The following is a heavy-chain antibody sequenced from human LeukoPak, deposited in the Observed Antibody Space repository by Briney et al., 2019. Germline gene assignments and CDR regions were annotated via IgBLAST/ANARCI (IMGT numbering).Heavy chain of an antibody. CDR3: AKDKVPDSRWEIDY. J-gene: IGHJ4*02. Sequence: PGGSLRLSCAASGFTFSSYSMNWVRQAPGKGLEWVSYISSSSSTIYYADSVKGRFTISRDNAKNSLYLQMNSLRAEDTAVYYCAKDKVPDSRWEIDYWGQGTLVTVSS. D-gene: IGHD3-22*01. CDR1: GFTFSSYS. CDR2: ISSSSSTI. V-gene: IGHV3-48*01.